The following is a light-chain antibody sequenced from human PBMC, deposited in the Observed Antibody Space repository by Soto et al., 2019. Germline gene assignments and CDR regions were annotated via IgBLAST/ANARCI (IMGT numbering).Light chain of an antibody. Sequence: IQLTQSPSSLSASVGDRVTITCRASQGISSYLAWYQQKPGKAPKLLIYAASTLQSGVPSRFSGSGSGTDFTLTISSLQPVDFATYYCQQLDSYPRTFGPGTKVDIK. J-gene: IGKJ3*01. CDR2: AAS. V-gene: IGKV1-9*01. CDR1: QGISSY. CDR3: QQLDSYPRT.